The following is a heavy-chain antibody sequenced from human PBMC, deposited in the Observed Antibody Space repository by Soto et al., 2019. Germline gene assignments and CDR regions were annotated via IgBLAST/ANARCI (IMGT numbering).Heavy chain of an antibody. J-gene: IGHJ5*02. CDR1: GFTFSSYG. D-gene: IGHD1-26*01. V-gene: IGHV3-30*18. Sequence: GGSLRLSCAASGFTFSSYGMHCVRQAPGKGLEWVAVISYDGSNKYYAGSVKGRFTISRDNSKNTLYLQMNSLRAEDTAVYYCAKDLRVSIVGATGGRNWFDPWGQGTLVTVSS. CDR3: AKDLRVSIVGATGGRNWFDP. CDR2: ISYDGSNK.